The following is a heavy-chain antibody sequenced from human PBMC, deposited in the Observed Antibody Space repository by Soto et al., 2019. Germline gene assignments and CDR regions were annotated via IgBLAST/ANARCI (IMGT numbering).Heavy chain of an antibody. Sequence: SVKVSCKASGGTFSSYTISWVRQAPGQGLEWMGRIIPILGIANYAQKFQGRVTITADKSTSTAYMELSSLRSEDTAVYYCARDWGGGNWFHPWGQGTLVTVSS. CDR1: GGTFSSYT. CDR2: IIPILGIA. V-gene: IGHV1-69*04. D-gene: IGHD3-16*01. CDR3: ARDWGGGNWFHP. J-gene: IGHJ5*02.